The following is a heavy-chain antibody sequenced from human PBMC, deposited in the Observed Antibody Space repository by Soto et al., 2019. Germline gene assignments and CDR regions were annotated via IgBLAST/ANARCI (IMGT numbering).Heavy chain of an antibody. J-gene: IGHJ4*02. D-gene: IGHD3-3*01. CDR3: ATPVIWIGYFSVDS. V-gene: IGHV1-69*13. Sequence: ASVNVFCKPTVGSFGNYAIDWLRQTRGQGLEWLGGLIPVYRTLNYAQKFRGGATITADESTRTAYMTPSSQASSETAGHKCATPVIWIGYFSVDSWGQGTRVTVSS. CDR1: VGSFGNYA. CDR2: LIPVYRTL.